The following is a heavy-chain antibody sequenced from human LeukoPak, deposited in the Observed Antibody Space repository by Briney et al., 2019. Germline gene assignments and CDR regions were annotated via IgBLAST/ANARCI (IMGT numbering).Heavy chain of an antibody. CDR3: ARETTDAFDI. CDR2: ISVYNGKS. Sequence: ASVKVSCKGSGYNFDRYGVSWVRQAPGQGLEWMGWISVYNGKSYYAQKLQGRVTMTTDTSTSTAYMELRSLRSDDTAVYYCARETTDAFDIWGQGTMVSVSS. V-gene: IGHV1-18*04. CDR1: GYNFDRYG. J-gene: IGHJ3*02. D-gene: IGHD1/OR15-1a*01.